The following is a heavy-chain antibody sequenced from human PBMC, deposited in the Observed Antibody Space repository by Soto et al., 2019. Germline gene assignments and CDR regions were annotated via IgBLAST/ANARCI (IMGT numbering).Heavy chain of an antibody. CDR1: RAYIRIGRSY. D-gene: IGHD3-16*01. CDR2: IYYTGST. J-gene: IGHJ5*02. CDR3: AGLRLGEGFDP. Sequence: SDTLSLTGSVSRAYIRIGRSYLRWLRQSPGKGLEWIGHIYYTGSTFYSPSLKSRLTISLDTSKNQFSMRLSSVTAADTAVYYCAGLRLGEGFDPWGQGTLVTVSS. V-gene: IGHV4-31*03.